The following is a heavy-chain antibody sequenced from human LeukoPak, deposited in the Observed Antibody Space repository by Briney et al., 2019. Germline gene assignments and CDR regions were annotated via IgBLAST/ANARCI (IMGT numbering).Heavy chain of an antibody. CDR3: VRGGGYRYGYDGDY. D-gene: IGHD5-18*01. V-gene: IGHV3-11*01. CDR1: GFTFSNYY. J-gene: IGHJ4*02. CDR2: ITSSGDTI. Sequence: GGSLRLSCAASGFTFSNYYMSWIRQASGKGLEWVSYITSSGDTIYNADSVKARFTISRDNAKNSLYLQMNSLRAEDTAMYYCVRGGGYRYGYDGDYWGQGTLVTVSS.